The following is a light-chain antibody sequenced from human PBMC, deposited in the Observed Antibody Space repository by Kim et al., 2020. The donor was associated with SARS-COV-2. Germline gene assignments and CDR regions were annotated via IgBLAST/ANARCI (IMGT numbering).Light chain of an antibody. CDR2: KAS. Sequence: DIQMTQSPSTLSASVGDRVTITCRASQSVSSWLAWYQQKPGKAPKLLIYKASTLEGGVPSRFSGRGSGTEFTLTINSLQPDDFATYTGKQYTGDPSPLGQGPKLMI. V-gene: IGKV1-5*03. CDR1: QSVSSW. J-gene: IGKJ2*01. CDR3: KQYTGDPSP.